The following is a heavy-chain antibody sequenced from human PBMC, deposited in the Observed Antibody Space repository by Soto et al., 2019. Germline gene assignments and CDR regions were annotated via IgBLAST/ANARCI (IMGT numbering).Heavy chain of an antibody. CDR1: GYSFTSYW. J-gene: IGHJ5*02. CDR2: IDPSDSYT. Sequence: GESLKISCKGSGYSFTSYWISWVRQMPGKGLEWMGRIDPSDSYTNYSPSFQGHVTISADKSISTAYLQWSSLKASDTAMYYCASASMIAVAGTSEASWFDPWGQGTLVTVSS. CDR3: ASASMIAVAGTSEASWFDP. V-gene: IGHV5-10-1*01. D-gene: IGHD6-19*01.